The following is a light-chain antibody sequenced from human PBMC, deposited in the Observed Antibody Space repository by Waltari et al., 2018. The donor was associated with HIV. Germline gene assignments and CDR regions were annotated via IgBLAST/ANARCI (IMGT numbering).Light chain of an antibody. CDR1: QSVLHSSNNKKH. Sequence: DIVMTQSPDSLVVSLGERATINCKSSQSVLHSSNNKKHLAWYQQKPGQPPKVLIYWASSRQPGVPDRFSGGGAGTDLSLTISSLQAEDVAVYYCQQYYETPPWTFGQGTKVEVK. J-gene: IGKJ1*01. V-gene: IGKV4-1*01. CDR3: QQYYETPPWT. CDR2: WAS.